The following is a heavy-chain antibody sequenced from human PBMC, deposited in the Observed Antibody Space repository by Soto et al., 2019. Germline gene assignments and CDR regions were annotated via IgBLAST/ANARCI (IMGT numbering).Heavy chain of an antibody. Sequence: QVQLVESGGGVVQPGRSLRLSCEASGFSISTYGMHWVRQAPGKGLEWVAIIWYDGSKKYYADSVKGRFTISGDNSKNTLYMQMNILRVEDTAVYYCARDAEVYYSYIDVWGKGTTVTVSS. V-gene: IGHV3-33*01. CDR2: IWYDGSKK. CDR3: ARDAEVYYSYIDV. CDR1: GFSISTYG. J-gene: IGHJ6*03.